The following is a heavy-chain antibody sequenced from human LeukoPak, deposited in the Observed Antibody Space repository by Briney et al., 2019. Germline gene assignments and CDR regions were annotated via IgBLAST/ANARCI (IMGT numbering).Heavy chain of an antibody. CDR1: GYSFTSYW. Sequence: GESLKICCKGSGYSFTSYWIGWVRQMPGKGLEWMGIIYPGDSDTRYSPSFQGQVTISADKSISTAYLQWSSLKASDTAMYYSARRGPDFWSGYYDWFDPWGQGTLVTVSS. CDR2: IYPGDSDT. J-gene: IGHJ5*02. V-gene: IGHV5-51*01. D-gene: IGHD3-3*01. CDR3: ARRGPDFWSGYYDWFDP.